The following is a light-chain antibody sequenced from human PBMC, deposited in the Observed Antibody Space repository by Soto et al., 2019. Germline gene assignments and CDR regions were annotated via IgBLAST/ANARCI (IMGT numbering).Light chain of an antibody. J-gene: IGKJ1*01. CDR1: QSVSSY. CDR2: DAS. V-gene: IGKV3-11*01. CDR3: QHRYNWPQT. Sequence: EIVLTQSPATLSLSPGERATLSCRASQSVSSYLAWYQQKPGQPPRLLIYDASNRATGIPARFSGIGSGTDFTLTVSSLEPEDVAVYYCQHRYNWPQTFGQETKVEVK.